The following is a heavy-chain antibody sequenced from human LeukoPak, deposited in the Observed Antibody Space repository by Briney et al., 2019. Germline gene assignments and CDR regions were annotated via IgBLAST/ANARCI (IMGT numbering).Heavy chain of an antibody. D-gene: IGHD1-26*01. J-gene: IGHJ3*02. CDR1: GGSISSSSYY. CDR2: IYYSGSA. CDR3: ARHLGESRLIAFDI. Sequence: PSETLSLTCTVSGGSISSSSYYWGWIRQPPGKGLEWIGSIYYSGSAYYNSSLKSRVTISVDTSKNQFSLKLSSVTAADTAVYYCARHLGESRLIAFDIWGQGTMVTVSS. V-gene: IGHV4-39*01.